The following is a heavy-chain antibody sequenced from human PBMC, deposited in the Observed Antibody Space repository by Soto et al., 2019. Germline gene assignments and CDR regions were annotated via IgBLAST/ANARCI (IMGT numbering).Heavy chain of an antibody. Sequence: GGSLRLSCAASGFTFSSYWMHWVRQAPGKGLVWVSRINSDGSSTSYADSVKGRFTISRDNAKNTLYLQMNSLRAEDTAVYYCARERPIAARPLFDYWGQGTLVTVSS. D-gene: IGHD6-6*01. CDR1: GFTFSSYW. CDR2: INSDGSST. CDR3: ARERPIAARPLFDY. V-gene: IGHV3-74*01. J-gene: IGHJ4*02.